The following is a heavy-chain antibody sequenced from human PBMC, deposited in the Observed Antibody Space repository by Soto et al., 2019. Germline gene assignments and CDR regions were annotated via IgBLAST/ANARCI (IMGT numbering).Heavy chain of an antibody. D-gene: IGHD6-6*01. J-gene: IGHJ4*02. Sequence: QVQLVQSGAEVKKPGASVKVSCKASGYTFTGYYMHWVRQVPGQGLEWMGWINPNSGGTNYAQKFQGRVTMTRGTSISTAYMELSRLRSDDTAVYYCARSVSTIAARPDYWGQGTLVTVSS. CDR1: GYTFTGYY. V-gene: IGHV1-2*02. CDR2: INPNSGGT. CDR3: ARSVSTIAARPDY.